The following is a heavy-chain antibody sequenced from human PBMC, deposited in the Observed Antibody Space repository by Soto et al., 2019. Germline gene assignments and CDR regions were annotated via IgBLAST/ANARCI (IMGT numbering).Heavy chain of an antibody. CDR1: GFTFSRYA. D-gene: IGHD5-18*01. V-gene: IGHV3-23*01. CDR3: AKETETARGSGYGLPIDY. Sequence: EVQLLESGGGLVQPGGSLRLSCAASGFTFSRYAMSWIRQAPGKGLEWVSSISGSGGSTYYADSVKGRFSISRDISKTTLYLQMNGLRAEDTAMYYCAKETETARGSGYGLPIDYWGQGTLVTVSS. J-gene: IGHJ4*02. CDR2: ISGSGGST.